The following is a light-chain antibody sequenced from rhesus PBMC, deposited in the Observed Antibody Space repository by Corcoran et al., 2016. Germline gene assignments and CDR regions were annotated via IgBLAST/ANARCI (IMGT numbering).Light chain of an antibody. J-gene: IGKJ1*01. CDR3: QQYGIRPWT. V-gene: IGKV1-22*01. CDR2: KAS. CDR1: QGISSW. Sequence: DIQMTQSPSSLSASVGDTVTITCRASQGISSWLAWYQQQPGKAPKLLIYKASSLQSGVPSRFSGSGSGTDFTLTISSLHSEDFATYYCQQYGIRPWTFGQGTKVEIK.